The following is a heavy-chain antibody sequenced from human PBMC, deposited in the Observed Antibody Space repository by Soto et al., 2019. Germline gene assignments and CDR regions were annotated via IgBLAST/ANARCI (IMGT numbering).Heavy chain of an antibody. CDR1: GFTFSSYG. Sequence: GGSLRLSCAASGFTFSSYGMHWVRQAPGKGLEWVAVIWYDGSNKYYADSVKGRFTISRDNSKNTLYLQMNSLRAEDKAVYYCARAHYSSSWYYFDYWGQGTLVTVSS. V-gene: IGHV3-33*01. J-gene: IGHJ4*02. CDR3: ARAHYSSSWYYFDY. D-gene: IGHD6-13*01. CDR2: IWYDGSNK.